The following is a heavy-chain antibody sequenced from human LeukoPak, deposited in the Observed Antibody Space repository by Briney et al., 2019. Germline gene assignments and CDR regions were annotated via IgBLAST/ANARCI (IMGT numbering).Heavy chain of an antibody. CDR2: IYYSGST. J-gene: IGHJ5*02. CDR1: GGSISSYY. V-gene: IGHV4-59*01. CDR3: ARVFRGAVTSNWFDP. D-gene: IGHD4-17*01. Sequence: SETLSLTCTVSGGSISSYYWSWIRQPPGKGLEWIGYIYYSGSTNYNPSLKSRLTVSVDSSNSDFSLRPNSVTAADTAVYYCARVFRGAVTSNWFDPWGQGTLVTVSS.